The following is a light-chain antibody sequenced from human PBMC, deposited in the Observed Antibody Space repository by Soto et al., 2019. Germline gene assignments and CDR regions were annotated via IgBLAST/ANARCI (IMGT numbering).Light chain of an antibody. J-gene: IGKJ5*01. CDR2: GAS. Sequence: EIVMTQSPATLSVSPGESATLTCRASQSLKRDLAWYLQKPGQAPRRVVYGASTWATGAPPRFTGSGSGTEFTLTISGLQSEDFAVYYCQQYKSWPITFGQGTRLENK. CDR1: QSLKRD. CDR3: QQYKSWPIT. V-gene: IGKV3D-15*01.